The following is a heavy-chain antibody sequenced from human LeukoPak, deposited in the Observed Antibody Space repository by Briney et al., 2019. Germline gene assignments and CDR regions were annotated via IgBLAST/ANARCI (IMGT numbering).Heavy chain of an antibody. CDR2: IHYIGNT. J-gene: IGHJ4*02. CDR3: ARVRDDYFFDY. D-gene: IGHD3-3*01. V-gene: IGHV4-31*03. Sequence: SETLSLTCTVSGDSITTSGYYWSWIRRHPGAGLEWIAYIHYIGNTYYNPSLESRVTMPIDTSSNQFSLNVASVTAADTAVYFCARVRDDYFFDYWGQGILVTVSS. CDR1: GDSITTSGYY.